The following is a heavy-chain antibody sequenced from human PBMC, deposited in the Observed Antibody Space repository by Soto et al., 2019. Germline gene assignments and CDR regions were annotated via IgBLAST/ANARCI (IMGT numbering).Heavy chain of an antibody. CDR1: GAAISRSSYY. CDR2: IYYSGST. CDR3: ARHGMDYYDSSGYYYSPYYFDY. D-gene: IGHD3-22*01. Sequence: WETLSVTWTGWGAAISRSSYYWGWVRQPPGKGLEWIGSIYYSGSTYYNPSLKSRVNISVDTSKNQFSLKLSSVTAADTAVYYCARHGMDYYDSSGYYYSPYYFDYWGQGTLVTVS. V-gene: IGHV4-39*01. J-gene: IGHJ4*02.